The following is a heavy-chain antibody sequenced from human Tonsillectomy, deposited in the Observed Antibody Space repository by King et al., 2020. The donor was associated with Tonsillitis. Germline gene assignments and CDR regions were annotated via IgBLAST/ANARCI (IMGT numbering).Heavy chain of an antibody. CDR2: ISAYSGHT. CDR3: ARDSSTGSVRLADY. D-gene: IGHD2-8*02. V-gene: IGHV1-18*01. Sequence: QLVQSGSEVKKPGASVKVSCKASGYTFTTYGISWVRQAPGQGLEWMGWISAYSGHTDYAQILQGRVNVTTDTSTSTAYMELRSLRSDDTAVYYCARDSSTGSVRLADYWGQGTLVTVSS. J-gene: IGHJ4*02. CDR1: GYTFTTYG.